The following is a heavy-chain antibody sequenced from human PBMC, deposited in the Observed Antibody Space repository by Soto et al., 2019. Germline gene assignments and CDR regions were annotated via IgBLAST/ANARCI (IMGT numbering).Heavy chain of an antibody. J-gene: IGHJ6*02. CDR1: GFTFSSYG. V-gene: IGHV3-30*18. Sequence: QVQLVESGGGVVQPGRSLRLSCAASGFTFSSYGMHWVRQAPGKGLEWVAVISYDGSNKYYADSVKGRFTISRDNSKNTLYLQMNSLRAEDTAVYYCAKEGSYYGMDVWGQGTTVTVSS. CDR2: ISYDGSNK. CDR3: AKEGSYYGMDV.